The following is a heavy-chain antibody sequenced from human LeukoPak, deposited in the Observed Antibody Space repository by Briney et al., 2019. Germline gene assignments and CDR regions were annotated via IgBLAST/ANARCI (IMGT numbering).Heavy chain of an antibody. J-gene: IGHJ4*02. Sequence: GGSLRLSCAASGFTFSDYYMSWIRQAPGKGLEWVSYISSTSSYINYADSVRGRFTISRDNAENSLYLQMNSLRAEDTAVYYCAVRNGDYYQSFDYWGQGTLVTVPS. CDR2: ISSTSSYI. CDR3: AVRNGDYYQSFDY. CDR1: GFTFSDYY. V-gene: IGHV3-11*06. D-gene: IGHD4-17*01.